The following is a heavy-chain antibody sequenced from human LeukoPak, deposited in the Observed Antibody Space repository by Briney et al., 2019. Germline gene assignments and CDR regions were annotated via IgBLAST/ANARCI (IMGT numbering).Heavy chain of an antibody. Sequence: ASVKVSRKASGYTFTSYGISWVRQAPGQGLEWMGWISAYNGNTNYAQKLQGRVTMTTDTSTSTAYMELRSLRSDDTAVYYCARDRDYDILTGFENWFDPCGQGTLVTVSS. D-gene: IGHD3-9*01. J-gene: IGHJ5*02. CDR3: ARDRDYDILTGFENWFDP. V-gene: IGHV1-18*04. CDR2: ISAYNGNT. CDR1: GYTFTSYG.